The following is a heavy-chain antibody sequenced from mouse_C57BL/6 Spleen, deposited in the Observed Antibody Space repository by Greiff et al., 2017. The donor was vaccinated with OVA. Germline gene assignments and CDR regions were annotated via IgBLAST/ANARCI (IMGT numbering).Heavy chain of an antibody. D-gene: IGHD1-1*01. V-gene: IGHV1-85*01. CDR1: GYTFTSYD. CDR2: IYPRDGST. CDR3: ARDGSSHLDY. Sequence: QVKLLQSGPELVKPGASVKLSCKASGYTFTSYDINWVKQRPGQGLEWIGWIYPRDGSTKYTEKFKGKATLTVDTSSSTAYMERHSLTAEDSAVYFCARDGSSHLDYWGQGTTLTVSS. J-gene: IGHJ2*01.